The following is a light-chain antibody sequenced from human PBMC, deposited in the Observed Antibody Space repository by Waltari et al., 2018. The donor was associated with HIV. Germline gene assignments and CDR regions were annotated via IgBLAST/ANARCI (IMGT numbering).Light chain of an antibody. V-gene: IGLV6-57*02. CDR3: ASHAGSKDV. Sequence: NFMLTQPHSVSESPGKTVTISCTGSSGSIASNYVQWYQQRPGSAPTTVIYEDNQRPSGVPDRFSGSKSGNTASLTVSGLQAEDEADYYCASHAGSKDVFGGGTRLTVL. CDR1: SGSIASNY. CDR2: EDN. J-gene: IGLJ2*01.